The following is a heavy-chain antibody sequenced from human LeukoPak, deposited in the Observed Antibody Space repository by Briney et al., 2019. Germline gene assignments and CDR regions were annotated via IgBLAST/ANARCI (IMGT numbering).Heavy chain of an antibody. J-gene: IGHJ1*01. CDR1: GGSLSDYY. CDR3: ARHMTTVVTTYFQH. CDR2: TYYSGNT. V-gene: IGHV4-59*01. D-gene: IGHD4-23*01. Sequence: PSETLSLTCTVSGGSLSDYYWSWIRQPPGKGLEWIGYTYYSGNTNYNPSLKSRVTISVDTSKNQFSLKLSSVTAADTAVYYCARHMTTVVTTYFQHWGQGTLVTVSS.